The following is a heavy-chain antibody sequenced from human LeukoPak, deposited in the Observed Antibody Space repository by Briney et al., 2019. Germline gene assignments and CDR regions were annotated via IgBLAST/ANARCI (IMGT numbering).Heavy chain of an antibody. CDR3: ARGGLSTRWGLDY. CDR1: GYILNTNG. D-gene: IGHD6-13*01. J-gene: IGHJ4*02. Sequence: ASVKASCKASGYILNTNGINWVRQAPGQGLEWVAYISAYSGVTNSAQKFRDRVTMTTDTSTRTAYMELRSLTSDDSAVYYCARGGLSTRWGLDYWGQGTLVTVSS. CDR2: ISAYSGVT. V-gene: IGHV1-18*01.